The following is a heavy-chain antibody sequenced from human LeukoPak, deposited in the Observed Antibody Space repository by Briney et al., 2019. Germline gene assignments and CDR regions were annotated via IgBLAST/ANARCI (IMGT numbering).Heavy chain of an antibody. V-gene: IGHV4-39*07. J-gene: IGHJ1*01. CDR1: GGSISSSSYY. Sequence: PSETLSLTCTVSGGSISSSSYYWGWIRQPPGKGLEWIGSIYYSGSTYYNPSLKSRVTISVDTSKNQFSLRLSSVTAADTAVYHCARDGIDYYESSGYGYFQHWGQGTLVTVSA. D-gene: IGHD3-22*01. CDR2: IYYSGST. CDR3: ARDGIDYYESSGYGYFQH.